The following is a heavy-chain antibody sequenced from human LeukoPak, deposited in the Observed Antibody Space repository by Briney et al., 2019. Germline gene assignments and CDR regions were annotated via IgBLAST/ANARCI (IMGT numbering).Heavy chain of an antibody. D-gene: IGHD3-22*01. Sequence: SEILSLTCTVSGGSISSYYWSWIRQPAGKGLEWIGRIYTSGSTNYNPSLKSRVTMSVDTSKNQFSLKLSSVTAADTAVYYCARDGRPYDSSGYYYSAVTLYFDYWSQGTLVTVSS. CDR1: GGSISSYY. CDR3: ARDGRPYDSSGYYYSAVTLYFDY. J-gene: IGHJ4*02. V-gene: IGHV4-4*07. CDR2: IYTSGST.